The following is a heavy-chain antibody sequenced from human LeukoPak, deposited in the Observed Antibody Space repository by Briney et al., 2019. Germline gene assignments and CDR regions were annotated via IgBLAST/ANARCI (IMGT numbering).Heavy chain of an antibody. D-gene: IGHD4/OR15-4a*01. J-gene: IGHJ3*01. Sequence: ASVKVSCKASGGTFSSYTISWVRQAPGQGLEWMGRIIPILGIANYAQKFQGRVTMTRDTSKDTAYMELSSLRSEDTGVYFCARGRYGANPLSLWGQGTMVTVAS. CDR3: ARGRYGANPLSL. CDR1: GGTFSSYT. V-gene: IGHV1-69*02. CDR2: IIPILGIA.